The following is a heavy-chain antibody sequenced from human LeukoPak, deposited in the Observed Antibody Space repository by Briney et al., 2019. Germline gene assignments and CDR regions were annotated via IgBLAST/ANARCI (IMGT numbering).Heavy chain of an antibody. D-gene: IGHD2-21*02. V-gene: IGHV1-2*02. CDR1: GYTFTGYY. Sequence: ASVKVSCKASGYTFTGYYMHWVRQAPGQGLEWMGWINPNSGGTNYAQKFQGRVTMTRDTSISAAYMELSRLRSDDTAVYYCARASRFGVVTAILTYWGQGTLVTVSS. J-gene: IGHJ4*02. CDR2: INPNSGGT. CDR3: ARASRFGVVTAILTY.